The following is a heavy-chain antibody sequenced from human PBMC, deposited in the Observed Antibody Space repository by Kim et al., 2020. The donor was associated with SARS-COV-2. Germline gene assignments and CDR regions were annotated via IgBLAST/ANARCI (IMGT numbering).Heavy chain of an antibody. D-gene: IGHD2-15*01. CDR2: ITLCCSA. V-gene: IGHV4-59*13. CDR3: ASAGHVRKWWFDL. Sequence: SETLSLTCSVSGGSISSNYWCWVRLPPGKGLERMWIITLCCSANYNSSLTRRVRFSISTSKTQFSLSLSLVTAAATAASDCASAGHVRKWWFDLWGRGT. J-gene: IGHJ2*01. CDR1: GGSISSNY.